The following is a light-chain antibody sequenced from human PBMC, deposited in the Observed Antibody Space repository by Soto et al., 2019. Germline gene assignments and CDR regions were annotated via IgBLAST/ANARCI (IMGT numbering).Light chain of an antibody. CDR3: PQYYDTTT. CDR1: QSVLYGSKNKDY. J-gene: IGKJ2*01. V-gene: IGKV4-1*01. CDR2: WAS. Sequence: DIGITQSPESLSVSLGDRATIKCKSSQSVLYGSKNKDYLAWYQQKPGQPPKLLIHWASTRESGVPDRFSVRGSCTDFTLTIRSLQSEDATVYYCPQYYDTTTFCQGTNLELK.